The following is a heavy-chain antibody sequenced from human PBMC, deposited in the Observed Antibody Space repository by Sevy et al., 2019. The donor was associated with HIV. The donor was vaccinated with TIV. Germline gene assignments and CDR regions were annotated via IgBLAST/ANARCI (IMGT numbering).Heavy chain of an antibody. CDR3: ARGLLTRENWFDP. CDR2: IYYSGST. Sequence: SETLSLTCTVSGGSISSSSYYWGWIRQPPGKGLEWIGSIYYSGSTYYNPSLKSRLTISVDTSKNQFSLKLSSVTAADTAVYYCARGLLTRENWFDPWGQGTLVTISS. V-gene: IGHV4-39*01. CDR1: GGSISSSSYY. D-gene: IGHD2-15*01. J-gene: IGHJ5*02.